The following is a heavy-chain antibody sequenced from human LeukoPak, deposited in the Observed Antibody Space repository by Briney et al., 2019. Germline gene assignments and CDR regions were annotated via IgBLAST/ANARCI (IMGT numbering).Heavy chain of an antibody. CDR3: ARDPHYYYDSSGYYSGYFDY. CDR2: VSGSGDNT. Sequence: GGSLRLSCAASGFTFSRFGMTWVRQAPGKGLECVSAVSGSGDNTFYADSVKGRFTISRDNSKNTLYLQMNSLRAEDTAVYYCARDPHYYYDSSGYYSGYFDYWGQGTLVTVSS. CDR1: GFTFSRFG. J-gene: IGHJ4*02. V-gene: IGHV3-23*01. D-gene: IGHD3-22*01.